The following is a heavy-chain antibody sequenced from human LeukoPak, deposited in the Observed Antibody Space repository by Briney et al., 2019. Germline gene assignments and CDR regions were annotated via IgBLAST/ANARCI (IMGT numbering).Heavy chain of an antibody. V-gene: IGHV1-2*02. J-gene: IGHJ5*02. CDR2: INPNTGGT. Sequence: EASVKVSCKASGYTFTVYYMHWVRQAPGQGLEWMGWINPNTGGTRYAQKFQGRVTMTRDTSISTAYMELSRLRSDDTAMYYCARGEAAAGLGWFDPWGQGTLVTVSS. D-gene: IGHD6-13*01. CDR1: GYTFTVYY. CDR3: ARGEAAAGLGWFDP.